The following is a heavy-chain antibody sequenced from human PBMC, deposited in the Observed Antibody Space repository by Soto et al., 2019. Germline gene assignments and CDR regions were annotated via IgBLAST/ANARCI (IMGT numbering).Heavy chain of an antibody. J-gene: IGHJ4*02. CDR2: LSNTGGNI. V-gene: IGHV3-11*01. CDR1: GFTFSDFY. CDR3: ARDGVVFDFFYGLPGDF. D-gene: IGHD3-16*02. Sequence: QVQLLESGGDLVKPGGSLRLSCAASGFTFSDFYMSWVRQTPGRGLEWISDLSNTGGNIYYADSVKGRFTISSDNAQYSQLRQMTGQGADDTDRSNCARDGVVFDFFYGLPGDFWGQGTLVTVSS.